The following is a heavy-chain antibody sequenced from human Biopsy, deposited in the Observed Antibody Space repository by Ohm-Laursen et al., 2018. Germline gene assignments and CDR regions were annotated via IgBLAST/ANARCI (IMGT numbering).Heavy chain of an antibody. J-gene: IGHJ5*02. CDR1: GGSFSGYY. V-gene: IGHV4-34*01. Sequence: GTLSLTCGVYGGSFSGYYCSWIRQPPGKGLEWIGEINDSGRTNYNPSLRSRVTFSVDTSKNQFSLKLSSVTAADTAVYYWARGTNYYGSGRNRHWFDPWGQGTQVTVSS. D-gene: IGHD3-10*01. CDR2: INDSGRT. CDR3: ARGTNYYGSGRNRHWFDP.